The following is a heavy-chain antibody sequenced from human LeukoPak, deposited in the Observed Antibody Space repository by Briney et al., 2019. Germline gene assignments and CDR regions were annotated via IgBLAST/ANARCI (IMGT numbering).Heavy chain of an antibody. D-gene: IGHD2-15*01. CDR2: IYYSGST. J-gene: IGHJ3*01. V-gene: IGHV4-39*01. CDR3: ARYRRWVVALMCLFDV. CDR1: GGSISNFY. Sequence: IPSETLSLTCTVSGGSISNFYWGWIRQPPGKGLEWIGSIYYSGSTYCNPSLKSRVTISVDTSKNQFSLKLSSVTAADTAVYYCARYRRWVVALMCLFDVWGQGKMVTVFS.